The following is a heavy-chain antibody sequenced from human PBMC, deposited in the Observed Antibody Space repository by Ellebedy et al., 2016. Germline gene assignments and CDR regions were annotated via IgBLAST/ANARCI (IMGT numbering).Heavy chain of an antibody. CDR2: ISGSGGST. CDR1: GFTFSSYA. Sequence: GGSLRLSXAASGFTFSSYAMSWVRQAPGKGLEWVSAISGSGGSTYYADSVKGRFTISRDNSKNTLYLQMNSLRAEDTAVYYCAKEELHQVLRYFDWNKYYYYGMDVWGQGTTVTVSS. J-gene: IGHJ6*02. D-gene: IGHD3-9*01. V-gene: IGHV3-23*01. CDR3: AKEELHQVLRYFDWNKYYYYGMDV.